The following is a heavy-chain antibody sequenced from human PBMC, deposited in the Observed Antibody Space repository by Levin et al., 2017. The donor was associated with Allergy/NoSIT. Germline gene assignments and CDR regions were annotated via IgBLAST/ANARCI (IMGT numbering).Heavy chain of an antibody. Sequence: GGSLRLSCSASGFAFSNTWMAWVRQAPGKGLDWVGRIQRKAEDGATEYAAPVKGRFPISRDYSQNSLYLQLSSLRPEHTAMYSFPRAPEGITAGAAREHWGQGTLVTVSS. CDR1: GFAFSNTW. V-gene: IGHV3-15*01. D-gene: IGHD6-13*01. J-gene: IGHJ4*02. CDR3: PRAPEGITAGAAREH. CDR2: IQRKAEDGAT.